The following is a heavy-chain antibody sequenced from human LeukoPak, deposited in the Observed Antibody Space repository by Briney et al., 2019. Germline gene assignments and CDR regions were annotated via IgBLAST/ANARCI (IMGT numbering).Heavy chain of an antibody. CDR3: ARGGWGFDY. J-gene: IGHJ4*02. Sequence: GGSLRLSCAASGFTFSSFWMTWVRQAPGKGLEWVATIKEDGSEKYYVASVKGRFTISRDNAKNSLYLQMNSLRAEDTAVYFCARGGWGFDYRGQGTLVTVSS. D-gene: IGHD1-26*01. CDR1: GFTFSSFW. V-gene: IGHV3-7*01. CDR2: IKEDGSEK.